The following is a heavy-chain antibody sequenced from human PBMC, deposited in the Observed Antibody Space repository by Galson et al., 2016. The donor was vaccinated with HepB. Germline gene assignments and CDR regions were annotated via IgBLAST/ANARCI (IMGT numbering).Heavy chain of an antibody. CDR2: ISGSGANT. D-gene: IGHD6-25*01. V-gene: IGHV3-23*01. CDR3: AKDVSGPERFDP. J-gene: IGHJ5*02. CDR1: GFSFSNYA. Sequence: SLRLSCAASGFSFSNYAMSWVRQAPGKGLEWVSAISGSGANTYITDSVKGRFTIYTDKSKNTVYLQMNSLRAADTAVYYCAKDVSGPERFDPWGQGTRVTVSS.